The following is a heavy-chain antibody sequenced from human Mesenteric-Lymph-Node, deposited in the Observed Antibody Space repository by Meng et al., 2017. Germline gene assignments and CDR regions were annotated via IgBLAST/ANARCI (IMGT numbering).Heavy chain of an antibody. V-gene: IGHV3-11*04. Sequence: SLKISCAASGFTCSDYYMSWIRQAPGEGLEWVSYISSSGSTIYYADSVKGRFTISRDNAKNSLDLQMNSLRDEDTADYYCVRLVWPEVFDIWGQGTVVNVSS. CDR2: ISSSGSTI. CDR3: VRLVWPEVFDI. J-gene: IGHJ3*02. D-gene: IGHD2-8*01. CDR1: GFTCSDYY.